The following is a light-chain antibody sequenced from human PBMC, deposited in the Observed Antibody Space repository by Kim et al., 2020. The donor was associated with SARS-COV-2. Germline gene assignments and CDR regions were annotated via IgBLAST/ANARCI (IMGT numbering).Light chain of an antibody. CDR1: NIGSKN. J-gene: IGLJ3*02. V-gene: IGLV3-9*01. Sequence: SYELTQPLSVSVALGQTARITCGGNNIGSKNVHWYQQKAGQAPVLVIYRDSNRPSGIPERFSGSNSGNTATLTISRAQAGDEADYYCQVWDSNTEVFGGGTHLTVL. CDR2: RDS. CDR3: QVWDSNTEV.